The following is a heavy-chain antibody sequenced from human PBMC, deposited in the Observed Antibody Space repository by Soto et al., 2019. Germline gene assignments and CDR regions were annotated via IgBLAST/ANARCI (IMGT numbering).Heavy chain of an antibody. CDR2: ISYDGSNK. D-gene: IGHD4-17*01. CDR1: GFTFSSYA. CDR3: AREGAEIDYGDYYYGQDV. Sequence: QVQLVESGGGVVQPGRSLRLSCAASGFTFSSYAMHWVRQAPGKGLEWVAVISYDGSNKYYADSVKGRFTISRDNSKNTLHLQMNSLRAEDTEVYYCAREGAEIDYGDYYYGQDVWGQGTTVTVSS. V-gene: IGHV3-30-3*01. J-gene: IGHJ6*02.